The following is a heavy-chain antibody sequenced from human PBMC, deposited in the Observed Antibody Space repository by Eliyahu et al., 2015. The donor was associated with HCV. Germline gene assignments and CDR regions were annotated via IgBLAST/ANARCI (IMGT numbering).Heavy chain of an antibody. CDR1: GYTFTSYY. CDR3: AISNLGVGAKMGEETIDY. D-gene: IGHD1-26*01. V-gene: IGHV1-46*01. J-gene: IGHJ4*02. Sequence: QVQLVQSGAEVKKPGASVKVSCKASGYTFTSYYMHWVRQAPGQGLEWMGKINPSGGSTSYAQKFQGRVTMTRDTSTSTVYMELSSLRSEDTAVYYCAISNLGVGAKMGEETIDYWGQGTLVTVSS. CDR2: INPSGGST.